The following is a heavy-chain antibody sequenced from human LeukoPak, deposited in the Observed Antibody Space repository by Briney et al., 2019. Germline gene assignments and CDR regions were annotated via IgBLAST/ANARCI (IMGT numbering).Heavy chain of an antibody. CDR2: IYSSGST. Sequence: NPSETLSLTCTVSGGSISSYYWSWIRQPAGKGLEWIGRIYSSGSTNYNPSLKSRVTMSVDRSKNQFSLKLSSVTAADTAVYYCARGHYDILTGYYRTLFDYWGQGTLVTVSS. CDR1: GGSISSYY. V-gene: IGHV4-4*07. D-gene: IGHD3-9*01. CDR3: ARGHYDILTGYYRTLFDY. J-gene: IGHJ4*02.